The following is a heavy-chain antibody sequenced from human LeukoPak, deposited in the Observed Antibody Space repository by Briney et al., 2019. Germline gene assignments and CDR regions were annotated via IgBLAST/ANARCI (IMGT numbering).Heavy chain of an antibody. CDR1: GFTFSSYW. Sequence: GGSLRLSCAASGFTFSSYWMHWVRQAPGKGLVWVSRINSDGSSTSYADSVKGRFTISRDNSKNTLYLQMNSLRAEDTAVYYCAKAGSSWYNDFDYWGQGTLVTVSS. CDR3: AKAGSSWYNDFDY. CDR2: INSDGSST. D-gene: IGHD6-13*01. J-gene: IGHJ4*02. V-gene: IGHV3-74*01.